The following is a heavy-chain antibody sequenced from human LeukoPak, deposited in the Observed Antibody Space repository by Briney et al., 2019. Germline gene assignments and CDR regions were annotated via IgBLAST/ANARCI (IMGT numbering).Heavy chain of an antibody. CDR3: WLVGATQFDY. CDR2: INPNSGDT. J-gene: IGHJ4*02. CDR1: GYTFTAYY. D-gene: IGHD1-26*01. Sequence: RVASVKVSCKASGYTFTAYYMHWVRQAPGQGLEWMGWINPNSGDTKYAQKFEGRVTMTRDTSISTAYMELSRLRPDDTAVYYCWLVGATQFDYWGQGTLVTVSS. V-gene: IGHV1-2*02.